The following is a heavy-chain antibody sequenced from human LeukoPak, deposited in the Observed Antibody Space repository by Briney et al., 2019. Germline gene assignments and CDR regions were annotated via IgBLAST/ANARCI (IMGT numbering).Heavy chain of an antibody. Sequence: GGSLRLSCAASGFTFSSYSMNWVRQAPGKGLEWVSYISSSSSTIYYADSVKGRFTISRDNAKNSLYLQMNSLRAEDTAVYYCARERGWQWLDFDYWGQGTLVTVFS. CDR3: ARERGWQWLDFDY. CDR2: ISSSSSTI. D-gene: IGHD6-19*01. V-gene: IGHV3-48*01. J-gene: IGHJ4*02. CDR1: GFTFSSYS.